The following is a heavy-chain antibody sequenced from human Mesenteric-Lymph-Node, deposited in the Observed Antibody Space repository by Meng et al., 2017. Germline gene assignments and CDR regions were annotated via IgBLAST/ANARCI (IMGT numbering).Heavy chain of an antibody. CDR1: GGSFSRYY. CDR2: IYYSEST. D-gene: IGHD4-17*01. J-gene: IGHJ4*02. V-gene: IGHV4-34*01. Sequence: LRQVGGVRFKPSAPLSLSFAVYGGSFSRYYWSWLSQPQGKGLEWIGYIYYSESTYYIPSLKSRVTISVDTSKNQFSLKLSSVNDAATVVYYCGRGPTTYFDYWGQGTLVTVSS. CDR3: GRGPTTYFDY.